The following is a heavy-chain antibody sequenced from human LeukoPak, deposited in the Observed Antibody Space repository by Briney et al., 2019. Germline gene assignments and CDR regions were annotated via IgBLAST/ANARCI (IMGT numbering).Heavy chain of an antibody. J-gene: IGHJ4*02. D-gene: IGHD3-22*01. CDR3: ARRPYDSSGYCFDY. V-gene: IGHV5-51*01. CDR2: IYPGDSET. Sequence: GESLKISCKGSGYSFTSYWIGWVRQMPGKGLEWMGIIYPGDSETRYSPSFQGQVTMSADKSIRTVYLQWSSLKASDTAMYYCARRPYDSSGYCFDYWGQGTLVTVSS. CDR1: GYSFTSYW.